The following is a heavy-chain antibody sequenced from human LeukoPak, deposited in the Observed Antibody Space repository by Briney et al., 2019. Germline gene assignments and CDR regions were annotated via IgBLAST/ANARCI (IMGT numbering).Heavy chain of an antibody. Sequence: GGSLRLSCAASGFTFSSYSMNWVRQAPGKGLEWVSSISSSSSYIYYADSAKGRFTISRDNAKNSLYLQMNSLRAEDTAVYYCASPPTMVQGVVTDYWGQGTLVTVSS. CDR3: ASPPTMVQGVVTDY. CDR2: ISSSSSYI. J-gene: IGHJ4*02. V-gene: IGHV3-21*01. CDR1: GFTFSSYS. D-gene: IGHD3-10*01.